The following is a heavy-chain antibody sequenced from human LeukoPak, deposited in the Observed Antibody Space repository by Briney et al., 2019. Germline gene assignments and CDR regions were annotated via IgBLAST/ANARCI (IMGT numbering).Heavy chain of an antibody. V-gene: IGHV3-33*01. CDR3: ARGSRFGELPAGGMDV. CDR2: IWYDGSNK. J-gene: IGHJ6*04. CDR1: GFTSSSYG. D-gene: IGHD3-10*01. Sequence: PGRSLRLSCAASGFTSSSYGIHWVRQAPGKGLEWVAVIWYDGSNKYYADSVKGRFTISRDNSKNTLYLQMNSLRAEDTAVYYCARGSRFGELPAGGMDVWGKGTTVTVSS.